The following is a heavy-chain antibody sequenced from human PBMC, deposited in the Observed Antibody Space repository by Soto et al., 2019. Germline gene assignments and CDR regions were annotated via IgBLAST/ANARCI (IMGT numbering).Heavy chain of an antibody. J-gene: IGHJ6*02. CDR3: ARDQVGMDV. CDR1: GFTFSSYK. V-gene: IGHV3-21*02. Sequence: EVQLVESGGGLVKPGGSLRLSCAGSGFTFSSYKINWVRQAQGKGLEWVSSIGSSDIYTYYADSLKGRLIISRDNANNSVYLQINSLRAEDTAVYYCARDQVGMDVWGQGTPVTVSS. CDR2: IGSSDIYT.